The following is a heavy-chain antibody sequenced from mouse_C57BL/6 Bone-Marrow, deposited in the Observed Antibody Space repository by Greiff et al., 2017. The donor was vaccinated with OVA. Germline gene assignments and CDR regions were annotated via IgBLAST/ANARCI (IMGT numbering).Heavy chain of an antibody. J-gene: IGHJ2*01. CDR3: ARTPYGSSKGYYFDY. CDR1: GYTFTSYG. CDR2: IYPRSGNT. Sequence: VQLQQSGAELARPGASVKLSCKASGYTFTSYGISWVKQRTGQGLEWIGEIYPRSGNTYYNEKFKGKATLTADKSSSTEYMELRSLTSEDSAVYFCARTPYGSSKGYYFDYWGQGTTLTVSS. D-gene: IGHD1-1*01. V-gene: IGHV1-81*01.